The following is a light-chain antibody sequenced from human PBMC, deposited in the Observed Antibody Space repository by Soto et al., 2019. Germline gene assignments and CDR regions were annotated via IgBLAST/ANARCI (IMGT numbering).Light chain of an antibody. CDR1: SSDVGAYNY. Sequence: ALTQPTSVSGSPGQSITISCTGTSSDVGAYNYVSWYQQHPGKAPKLMIYDVYDRPSGVSYRFSGSKSGNTASLTISGLQGEDEADYYCSSYTISRTYIFGTGTKVTVL. V-gene: IGLV2-14*03. J-gene: IGLJ1*01. CDR2: DVY. CDR3: SSYTISRTYI.